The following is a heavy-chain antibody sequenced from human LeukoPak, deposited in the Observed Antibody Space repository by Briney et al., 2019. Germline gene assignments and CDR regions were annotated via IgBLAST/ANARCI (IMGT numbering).Heavy chain of an antibody. V-gene: IGHV3-23*01. CDR2: ISGSGGST. J-gene: IGHJ6*02. Sequence: GGSLRLSCAASGFTFSSYTMSWVRQAPGKGLEWVSAISGSGGSTYYADSVKGRFTISRDNSKNTLYLQMNSLRAEDTAVYYCARLTVPGNYYYYYYGMDVWGQGTTVTVSS. CDR3: ARLTVPGNYYYYYYGMDV. CDR1: GFTFSSYT. D-gene: IGHD4-11*01.